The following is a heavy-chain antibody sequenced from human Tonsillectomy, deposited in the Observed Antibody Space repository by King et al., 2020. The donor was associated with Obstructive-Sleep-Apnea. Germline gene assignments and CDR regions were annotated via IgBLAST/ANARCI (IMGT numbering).Heavy chain of an antibody. V-gene: IGHV3-48*04. Sequence: VQLVESGGGLVQPGGSLRLSCAASGFTFSSYSMNWVRQAPGKGLEWVSYISHSSITLYYADSVKGRFTISRDNAKNSLYLQMNSLRAEDTAVYYCARTLLYYYGMDVWGQGTTVTVSS. CDR3: ARTLLYYYGMDV. CDR1: GFTFSSYS. J-gene: IGHJ6*02. CDR2: ISHSSITL.